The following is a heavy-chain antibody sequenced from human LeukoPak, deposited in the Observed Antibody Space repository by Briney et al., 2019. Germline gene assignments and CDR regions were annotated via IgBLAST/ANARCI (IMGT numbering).Heavy chain of an antibody. V-gene: IGHV3-53*01. CDR3: ASGKETSMAQGY. CDR2: IYSGSSI. Sequence: PGGSLRLSCAVSGFTVSSNYMTWVRQAPGKGLEWVSVIYSGSSIYYSDSVKGRFTISRDISKNTVDLQLNSLRAEDTAVYYCASGKETSMAQGYWGQGTLVTVSS. CDR1: GFTVSSNY. D-gene: IGHD5-18*01. J-gene: IGHJ4*02.